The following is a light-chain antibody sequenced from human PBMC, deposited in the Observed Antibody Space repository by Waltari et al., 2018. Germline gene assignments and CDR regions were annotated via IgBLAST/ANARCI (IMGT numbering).Light chain of an antibody. Sequence: QSALTQSASVSGSPGQSIPIPCNGTPTALGPYKLVSWYQQHPGKAPKLLIYEVSKRPAGVSNRFSGSKSGNTASLTISGLQAEDEAEYYCCSYAGNDMLFGGGTKVTVL. CDR2: EVS. J-gene: IGLJ2*01. CDR1: PTALGPYKL. V-gene: IGLV2-23*02. CDR3: CSYAGNDML.